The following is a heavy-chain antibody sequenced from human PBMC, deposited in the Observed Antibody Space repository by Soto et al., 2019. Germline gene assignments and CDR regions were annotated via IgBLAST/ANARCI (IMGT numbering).Heavy chain of an antibody. CDR1: GFTFSSYS. V-gene: IGHV3-48*01. Sequence: PGGSLRLSCAASGFTFSSYSMNWVRQAPGKGLEWVSYISSSSSTIYYADSVKGRFTISRDNSKNTLYLQMNSLRAEDTAVYYCAKEERASYYYDSSGYYYYYGMDVWGQGTTVTVSS. D-gene: IGHD3-22*01. J-gene: IGHJ6*02. CDR3: AKEERASYYYDSSGYYYYYGMDV. CDR2: ISSSSSTI.